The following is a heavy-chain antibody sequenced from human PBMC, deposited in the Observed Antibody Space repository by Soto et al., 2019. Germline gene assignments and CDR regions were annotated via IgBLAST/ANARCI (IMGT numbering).Heavy chain of an antibody. CDR3: ARDRGSNWGLNDAFDI. CDR2: INHSGST. Sequence: SETLSLTCAVYGGSFSGYYWSWIRQPPGKGLEWIGEINHSGSTNYNPSLKSRVTILVDTSKNQFSLKLKSVTAADTAVYYCARDRGSNWGLNDAFDIWGQGTVVTVSS. D-gene: IGHD7-27*01. J-gene: IGHJ3*02. CDR1: GGSFSGYY. V-gene: IGHV4-34*01.